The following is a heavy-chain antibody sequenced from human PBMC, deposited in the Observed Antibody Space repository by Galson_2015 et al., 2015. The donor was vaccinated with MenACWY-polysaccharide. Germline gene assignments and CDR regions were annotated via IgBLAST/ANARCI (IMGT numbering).Heavy chain of an antibody. Sequence: LRLSCAASGFSFSAYGMSWVRQAPGRGLEWVSGSGSGGGLYYADSAKGRFTVSRDNSKNTLYLQMNNLRAEDTAVYYCAKVGPRSSWTMGLDYWGQGTLVTVSS. V-gene: IGHV3-23*01. CDR1: GFSFSAYG. D-gene: IGHD6-13*01. CDR3: AKVGPRSSWTMGLDY. J-gene: IGHJ4*02. CDR2: SGSGGGL.